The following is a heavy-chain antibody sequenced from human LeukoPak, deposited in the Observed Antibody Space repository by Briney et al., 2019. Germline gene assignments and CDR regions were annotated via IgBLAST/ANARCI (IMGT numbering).Heavy chain of an antibody. J-gene: IGHJ6*03. CDR2: INPNSGGT. Sequence: ASVKVSCKASGYTFTGYYMHWVRQAPGQGLEWMGWINPNSGGTNYAQKFQGRVTMTRDTSISTAYMELSRLRSDDTAVYYCARATLRFLEWLSAHYCYYMDVWGKGTTVTVSS. CDR1: GYTFTGYY. CDR3: ARATLRFLEWLSAHYCYYMDV. V-gene: IGHV1-2*02. D-gene: IGHD3-3*01.